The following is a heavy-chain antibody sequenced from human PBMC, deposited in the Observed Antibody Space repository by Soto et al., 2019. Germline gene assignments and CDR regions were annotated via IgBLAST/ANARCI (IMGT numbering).Heavy chain of an antibody. J-gene: IGHJ4*02. CDR3: ARRGDNYGGGYFDY. D-gene: IGHD5-18*01. CDR2: IYSGGST. CDR1: GVTVSSNY. Sequence: EVQLVESGGGLVQPGGSLRLSCAASGVTVSSNYMSWVRQAPGKGLEWVSVIYSGGSTYYADSVKGRFTISRDNSRDTLYLQMNSLRAEDTAVYYCARRGDNYGGGYFDYWGQGTLVTVSS. V-gene: IGHV3-66*04.